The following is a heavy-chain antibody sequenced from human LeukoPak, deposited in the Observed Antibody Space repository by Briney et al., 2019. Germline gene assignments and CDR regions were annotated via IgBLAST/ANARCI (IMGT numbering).Heavy chain of an antibody. CDR1: GYTFTGYY. Sequence: ASVKVSCKASGYTFTGYYMHWVRQAPGQGLEWMGRINPNSGGTNYAQKFQGWVTMTRDTSISTAYMELSRLRSDDTAVYYCARGIKSRSWFFDYWGQGTLVTVSS. V-gene: IGHV1-2*04. J-gene: IGHJ4*02. D-gene: IGHD6-13*01. CDR3: ARGIKSRSWFFDY. CDR2: INPNSGGT.